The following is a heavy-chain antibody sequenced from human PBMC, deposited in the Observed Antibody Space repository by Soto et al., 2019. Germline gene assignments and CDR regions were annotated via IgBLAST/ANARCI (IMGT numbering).Heavy chain of an antibody. J-gene: IGHJ5*02. CDR1: GYTFTSYY. D-gene: IGHD5-12*01. CDR3: AGGRDGYNYVTWFDP. Sequence: ASAKGSCKASGYTFTSYYMHWVRQAPGQGLEWMGIINPSVGSTSYTQKFQGRVTMTRDTSTSTVYMELSSLRSEDTAVYYCAGGRDGYNYVTWFDPWGQGTLVTVSS. V-gene: IGHV1-46*01. CDR2: INPSVGST.